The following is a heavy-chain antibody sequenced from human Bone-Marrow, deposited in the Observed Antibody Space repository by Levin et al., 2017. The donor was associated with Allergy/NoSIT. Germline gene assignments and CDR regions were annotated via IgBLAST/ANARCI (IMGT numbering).Heavy chain of an antibody. J-gene: IGHJ4*02. D-gene: IGHD1-26*01. V-gene: IGHV3-48*03. CDR2: ISSAAFAI. Sequence: SCAASGFTFSSFEMNWVRQAPGKGLEWVAYISSAAFAIYYADSLKGRFTISRDNAKNSLYLQMNSLRAEDTAVYYCVRDPSGSYYDYYFDYWGQGTLVTVSS. CDR3: VRDPSGSYYDYYFDY. CDR1: GFTFSSFE.